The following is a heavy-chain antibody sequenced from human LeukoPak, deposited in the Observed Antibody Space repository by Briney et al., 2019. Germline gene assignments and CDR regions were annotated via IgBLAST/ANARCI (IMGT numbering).Heavy chain of an antibody. D-gene: IGHD6-13*01. Sequence: SETLSLTCSVSGGSISSSSYYWGWIRQPPGKGLEWVGSISHSQTTYYNPSLKSRVTISVDISMNQFSLRLSSVTAADTAVYYCGSSSQHNYYYYSLDVSGKGTTVTVSS. CDR3: GSSSQHNYYYYSLDV. J-gene: IGHJ6*04. V-gene: IGHV4-39*01. CDR1: GGSISSSSYY. CDR2: ISHSQTT.